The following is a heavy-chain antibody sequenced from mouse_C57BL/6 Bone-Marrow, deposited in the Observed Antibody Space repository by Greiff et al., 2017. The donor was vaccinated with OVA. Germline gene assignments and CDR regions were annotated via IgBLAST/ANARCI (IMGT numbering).Heavy chain of an antibody. J-gene: IGHJ4*01. Sequence: EVKLQQSGPELVKPGASVKISCKASGYTFTDYYMNWVKQSHGKSLEWIGDINPNNGGTSYNQKFKGKATLTVDKSSSTAYMELRSLTSEDSAVYYCARYGSGYPYYAMDYWGQGTSVTVSS. CDR1: GYTFTDYY. V-gene: IGHV1-26*01. CDR3: ARYGSGYPYYAMDY. D-gene: IGHD1-1*01. CDR2: INPNNGGT.